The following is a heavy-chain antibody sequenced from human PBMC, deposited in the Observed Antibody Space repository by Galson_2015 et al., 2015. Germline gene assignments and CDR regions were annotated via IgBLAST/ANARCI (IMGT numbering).Heavy chain of an antibody. V-gene: IGHV7-4-1*02. CDR2: INTNTGNP. CDR1: GYTFTSSA. D-gene: IGHD3-22*01. J-gene: IGHJ3*02. CDR3: ARVTQYDDSSGYSPNDAFDI. Sequence: SVKVSCKASGYTFTSSAMNWVRQAPGQGLEWMGWINTNTGNPTYAQGFTGRFVFSLDTSVSTAYLQISSLKAEDTAVYYCARVTQYDDSSGYSPNDAFDIWGQGTMVTVSS.